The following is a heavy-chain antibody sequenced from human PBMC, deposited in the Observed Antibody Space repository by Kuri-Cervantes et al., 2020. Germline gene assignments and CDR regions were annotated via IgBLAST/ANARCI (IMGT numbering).Heavy chain of an antibody. Sequence: GSLRLSCAVYGGSFSGYYWSWIRQPPGKGLEWIGEINHSGSTYYNPSLKSRVTISRDTSKNQFSLKLNSVTAADTAVYYCARVGFGTYGSGSENWGQGNLVTVSS. V-gene: IGHV4-34*01. CDR2: INHSGST. CDR1: GGSFSGYY. J-gene: IGHJ4*02. CDR3: ARVGFGTYGSGSEN. D-gene: IGHD3-10*01.